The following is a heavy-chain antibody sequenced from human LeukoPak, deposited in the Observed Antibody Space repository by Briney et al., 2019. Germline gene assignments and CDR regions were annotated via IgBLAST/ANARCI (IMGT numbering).Heavy chain of an antibody. D-gene: IGHD3-22*01. J-gene: IGHJ5*02. CDR3: ARHWYYYDSSGYPRWHNWFDP. CDR1: GYSNSSGYY. CDR2: IYHSGST. Sequence: SETLSLXCAVSGYSNSSGYYWGWIRQPPGKGLEWIGSIYHSGSTYYNPSLKSRVTVSVDTSKNQFSLKLSSVTAADTAVYYCARHWYYYDSSGYPRWHNWFDPWGQGTLVTVSS. V-gene: IGHV4-38-2*01.